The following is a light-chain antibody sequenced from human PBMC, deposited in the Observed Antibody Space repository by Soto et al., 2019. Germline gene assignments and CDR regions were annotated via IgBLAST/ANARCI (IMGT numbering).Light chain of an antibody. Sequence: DIQMTQSPSSLSSSVGDIFTITCRASQSVSSYLNWYQHKPGKAPKLLIYAASSLQSGVPSRFSGSGSGTDFTLTISSLQPEDFATYYCQQSYSTPETFGQGTRLEIK. V-gene: IGKV1-39*01. J-gene: IGKJ5*01. CDR1: QSVSSY. CDR2: AAS. CDR3: QQSYSTPET.